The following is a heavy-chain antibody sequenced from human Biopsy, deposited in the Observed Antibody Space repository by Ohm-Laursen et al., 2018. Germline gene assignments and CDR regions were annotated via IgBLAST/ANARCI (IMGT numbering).Heavy chain of an antibody. V-gene: IGHV3-11*01. CDR1: GFTFSDYQ. J-gene: IGHJ4*01. Sequence: SLRLSCEAAGFTFSDYQMSWIRQTPGKGLEWVSHISSGGSTIFHADSVKGRFTISRDDAKGSLYLQMTNLRAEDTAVYYCGRSYGIMAAPVHLWGQGTLVTVSS. CDR2: ISSGGSTI. D-gene: IGHD3-16*01. CDR3: GRSYGIMAAPVHL.